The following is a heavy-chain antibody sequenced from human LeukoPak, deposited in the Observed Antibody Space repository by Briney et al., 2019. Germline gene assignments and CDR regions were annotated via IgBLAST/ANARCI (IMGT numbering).Heavy chain of an antibody. Sequence: GGSLRLSCAASGFTFSSYGMHWVRQAPGKGLEWVAFIRYDGNNKYYADSVKGRFTVSRDNSKNTLYLQMNSLRAEDAAVYYCVKDSTHFRVWDSYDTAGLNYWGQGTRSPSPQ. CDR1: GFTFSSYG. CDR3: VKDSTHFRVWDSYDTAGLNY. V-gene: IGHV3-30*02. J-gene: IGHJ4*02. CDR2: IRYDGNNK. D-gene: IGHD3-22*01.